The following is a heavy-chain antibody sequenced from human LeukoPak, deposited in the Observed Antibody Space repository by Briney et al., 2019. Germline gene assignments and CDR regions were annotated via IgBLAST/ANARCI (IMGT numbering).Heavy chain of an antibody. J-gene: IGHJ3*02. CDR1: GGSLSSYY. CDR2: IYTSGST. Sequence: SETLSLTCAVAGGSLSSYYWNWIRQPAGKGLEWIGRIYTSGSTNYNPSLRSRVTMSVDTSKNQFSLKLSSVTAADTAVYYCARLPGGDSSSVVAFDIWGQGTMVTVSS. CDR3: ARLPGGDSSSVVAFDI. D-gene: IGHD2-21*02. V-gene: IGHV4-4*07.